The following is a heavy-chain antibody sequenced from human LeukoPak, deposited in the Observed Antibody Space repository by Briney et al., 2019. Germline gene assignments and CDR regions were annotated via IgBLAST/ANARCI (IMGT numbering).Heavy chain of an antibody. Sequence: GRSLRLSCAASGFTFSSYAMHWVRQAPGKGLEWVAVISYDGCNKYYADSVKGRFTISRDNSKNTLYLHINSLRAEDTAVYYCARVRGSVPYHSSGYYYFDYWGQGTLVTVSS. J-gene: IGHJ4*02. CDR2: ISYDGCNK. CDR3: ARVRGSVPYHSSGYYYFDY. CDR1: GFTFSSYA. V-gene: IGHV3-30*04. D-gene: IGHD3-22*01.